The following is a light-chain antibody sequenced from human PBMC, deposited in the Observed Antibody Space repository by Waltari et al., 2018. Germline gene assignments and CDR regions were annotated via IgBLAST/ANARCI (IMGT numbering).Light chain of an antibody. J-gene: IGKJ2*01. V-gene: IGKV3-11*01. CDR3: QQRNIWPNT. CDR1: QSVGSY. Sequence: EIVLTQSPATLSLSPGERATLSCRASQSVGSYLAWYQQKPGQVPRLLIYDASSRATGVPAMFSGSGSGTEFTLTISSLEPEDFAVYYCQQRNIWPNTFGQGTKLEIK. CDR2: DAS.